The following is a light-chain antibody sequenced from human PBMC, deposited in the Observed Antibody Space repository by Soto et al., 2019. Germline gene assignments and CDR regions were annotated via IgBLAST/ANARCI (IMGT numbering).Light chain of an antibody. CDR2: KAS. J-gene: IGKJ1*01. Sequence: DIQMTQSPSTLSASVGDRVTITCRASESVSNWLAWYQQKPGKAPKLLIYKASTLQSGVPSRFSGSGSGTEFTLTSSSLQPDDFATYYCQQYNTSKTSGQEPKVDIK. V-gene: IGKV1-5*03. CDR3: QQYNTSKT. CDR1: ESVSNW.